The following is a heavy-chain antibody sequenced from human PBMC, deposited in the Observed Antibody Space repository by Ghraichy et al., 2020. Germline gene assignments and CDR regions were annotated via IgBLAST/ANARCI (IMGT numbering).Heavy chain of an antibody. Sequence: SVKVSCKASGGTFSSYAISWVRQAPGQGLEWMGGIIPIFGTANYAQKFQGRVTITADESTSTAYMELSSLRSEDTAVYYCARALYPNPPAAMYYYYYYGMDVWGQGTTVTVSS. CDR3: ARALYPNPPAAMYYYYYYGMDV. D-gene: IGHD2-2*01. J-gene: IGHJ6*02. CDR2: IIPIFGTA. CDR1: GGTFSSYA. V-gene: IGHV1-69*13.